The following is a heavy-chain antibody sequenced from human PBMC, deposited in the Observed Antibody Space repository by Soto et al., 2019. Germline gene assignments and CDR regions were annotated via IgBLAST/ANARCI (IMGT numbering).Heavy chain of an antibody. CDR2: MSYDGTKK. CDR3: AKDYGHSVSGPHH. V-gene: IGHV3-30*18. J-gene: IGHJ5*02. D-gene: IGHD3-10*01. Sequence: QVQLAESGGGVVQPGRSLRLSCAASGFMFSTYGMHWVRQAPGKGLEWVAVMSYDGTKKYYVDSVKGRFNISRDNSKNTLFLQMYSLRPEDTAIYYCAKDYGHSVSGPHHWGQGTLVTVSS. CDR1: GFMFSTYG.